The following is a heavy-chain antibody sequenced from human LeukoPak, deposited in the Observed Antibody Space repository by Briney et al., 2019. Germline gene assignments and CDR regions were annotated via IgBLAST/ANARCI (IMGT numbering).Heavy chain of an antibody. J-gene: IGHJ4*02. CDR1: GASIRSGDYY. CDR3: ARGCYYDSSGYYENAYYFDY. CDR2: IYDSGST. D-gene: IGHD3-22*01. Sequence: SETLSLTCTVSGASIRSGDYYWSWIRQPPGKGLEWIGYIYDSGSTYYNPSLKSRVTISVDTSKNQFSLKLSSVTAADTAVYYCARGCYYDSSGYYENAYYFDYWGQGTLVTVSS. V-gene: IGHV4-30-4*01.